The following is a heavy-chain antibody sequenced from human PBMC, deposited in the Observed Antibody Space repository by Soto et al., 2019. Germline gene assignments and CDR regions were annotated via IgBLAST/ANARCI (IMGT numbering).Heavy chain of an antibody. D-gene: IGHD6-25*01. Sequence: EVQLLESGGGLVQPGGSLRLSCAASGFTFSSYAMSWVRQAPGKGLEWVSAISGSGGSTYYADSVKGQFTIPRDNPKNTRYLQVNGLRDEDTAVYYCASYLAAAGPTFDYWGQGPLVTVSS. V-gene: IGHV3-23*01. CDR1: GFTFSSYA. J-gene: IGHJ4*02. CDR2: ISGSGGST. CDR3: ASYLAAAGPTFDY.